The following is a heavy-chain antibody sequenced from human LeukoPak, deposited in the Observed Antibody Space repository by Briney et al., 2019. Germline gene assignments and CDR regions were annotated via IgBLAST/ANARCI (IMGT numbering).Heavy chain of an antibody. Sequence: GESLKISCRGAGYSFTSYCIGCWRRMPGRGREWMGGIYPGDCDTRYSPSFQGQVTISADKSINNAYLQLSSLKASDTAMYYCARRDNWNDDDAFDIWGQGTMVTVSS. V-gene: IGHV5-51*01. CDR1: GYSFTSYC. CDR3: ARRDNWNDDDAFDI. CDR2: IYPGDCDT. J-gene: IGHJ3*02. D-gene: IGHD1-20*01.